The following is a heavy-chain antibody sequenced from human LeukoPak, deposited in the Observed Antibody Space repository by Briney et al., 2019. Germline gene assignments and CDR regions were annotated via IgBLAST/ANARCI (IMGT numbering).Heavy chain of an antibody. CDR2: IKQDGSEK. CDR1: GFTLSSYW. D-gene: IGHD1-26*01. CDR3: ARHSGTCFDY. Sequence: PGGSLRLSCAASGFTLSSYWMTWVRQAPGKGLEWLANIKQDGSEKYSVDSVKGRFTISRDNAKNSLYLQMNSLRAEDTAVYYCARHSGTCFDYWGQGTLVTVSS. J-gene: IGHJ4*02. V-gene: IGHV3-7*01.